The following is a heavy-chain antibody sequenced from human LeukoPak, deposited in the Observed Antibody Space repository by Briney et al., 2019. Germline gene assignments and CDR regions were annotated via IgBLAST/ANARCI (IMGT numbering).Heavy chain of an antibody. D-gene: IGHD5-12*01. Sequence: PSETLSLTCTVSGDSISSYYWSWIRQPPGKGLEWIGYIYYSGSTNYNPSLKSRVTISVDTSKNQFSLKLSSVTAADTAMYYCARVSGYDWESFYDYWGQGSLVTVSS. CDR3: ARVSGYDWESFYDY. J-gene: IGHJ4*02. CDR1: GDSISSYY. V-gene: IGHV4-59*01. CDR2: IYYSGST.